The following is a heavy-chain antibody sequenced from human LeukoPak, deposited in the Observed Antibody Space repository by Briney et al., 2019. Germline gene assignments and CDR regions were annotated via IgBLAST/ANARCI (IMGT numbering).Heavy chain of an antibody. Sequence: PSETLSLTCTVSGGSISSYYWSWIRQPAGKGLEWIGRIYTSGSTNYNPSLKSRVTISVDTSKNQFSLKLSSVTAADTAVYYCATQGSSSRDAMAPIWGQGTLVTVSS. V-gene: IGHV4-4*07. CDR3: ATQGSSSRDAMAPI. D-gene: IGHD2-2*01. CDR2: IYTSGST. CDR1: GGSISSYY. J-gene: IGHJ4*02.